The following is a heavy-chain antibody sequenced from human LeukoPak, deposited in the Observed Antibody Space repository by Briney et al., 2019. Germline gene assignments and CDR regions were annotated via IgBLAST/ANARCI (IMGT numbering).Heavy chain of an antibody. CDR2: MNPNSGNT. V-gene: IGHV1-8*01. CDR3: ARDHIVVVPAAMGDYYYYGMDV. J-gene: IGHJ6*02. Sequence: GASVKVSCKASGYTFTSYDINWVRQATGQGLEWMGWMNPNSGNTGYAQKFQGRVTMTRNTSISTAYMELSSLRSEDTAVYYCARDHIVVVPAAMGDYYYYGMDVWGQGTTVTVSS. CDR1: GYTFTSYD. D-gene: IGHD2-2*01.